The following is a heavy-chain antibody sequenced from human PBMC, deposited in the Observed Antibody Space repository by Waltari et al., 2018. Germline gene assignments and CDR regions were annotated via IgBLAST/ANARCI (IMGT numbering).Heavy chain of an antibody. CDR1: C. J-gene: IGHJ5*02. CDR2: VHGRGRS. V-gene: IGHV4-4*02. Sequence: CGSGVRQSPQKGLGGIGQVHGRGRSNYSPSFASRVTVSLDTSNNEFYLKVTAATAADTAVYYCARDRGRGLYLDTWGPGTVVTVSP. CDR3: ARDRGRGLYLDT. D-gene: IGHD2-15*01.